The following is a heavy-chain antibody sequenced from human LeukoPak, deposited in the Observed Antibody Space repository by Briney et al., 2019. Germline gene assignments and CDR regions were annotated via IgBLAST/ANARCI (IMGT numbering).Heavy chain of an antibody. V-gene: IGHV1-18*01. CDR1: GYTFTSYG. CDR3: ARQVDTTMALPDC. J-gene: IGHJ4*02. CDR2: ISTYNYNT. D-gene: IGHD5-18*01. Sequence: ASVKVSCKTSGYTFTSYGVSWVRQAPGQRLEWKGWISTYNYNTNYAQKFRGRVTLTKDTSTSTVYMELRSLRSDDTAIYYCARQVDTTMALPDCWGQGTLVTVSS.